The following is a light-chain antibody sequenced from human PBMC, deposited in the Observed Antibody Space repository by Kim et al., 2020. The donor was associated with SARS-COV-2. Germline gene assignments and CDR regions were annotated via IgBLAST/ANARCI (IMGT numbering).Light chain of an antibody. V-gene: IGLV1-47*01. CDR1: SSNIGSNY. CDR3: ASWDDSLSGVV. Sequence: QPVLTQPPSASGTPGKRVTISCSGDSSNIGSNYVYWYQQFPGMAPKLLIYRNNVRPSGVPDRFSVSKSGTSGSLAISGLRSEDEADYYCASWDDSLSGVVFGGGTQLTVL. CDR2: RNN. J-gene: IGLJ2*01.